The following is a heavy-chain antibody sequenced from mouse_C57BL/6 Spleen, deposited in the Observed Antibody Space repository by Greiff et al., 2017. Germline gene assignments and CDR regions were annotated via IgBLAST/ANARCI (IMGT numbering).Heavy chain of an antibody. V-gene: IGHV3-1*01. Sequence: VQLQQSGPGMVKPSQSLSLTCTVTGYSITSGYDWHWIRHFPGNKLEWMGYISYSGSTNYNPSLKSRISITHDTSKNQFFLKLNSVTTEDTATYYCARCDYDGVYAMDYWGQGTSVTVSS. CDR3: ARCDYDGVYAMDY. J-gene: IGHJ4*01. CDR1: GYSITSGYD. D-gene: IGHD2-4*01. CDR2: ISYSGST.